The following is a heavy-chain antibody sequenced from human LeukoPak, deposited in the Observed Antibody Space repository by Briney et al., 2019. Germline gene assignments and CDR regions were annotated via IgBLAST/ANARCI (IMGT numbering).Heavy chain of an antibody. J-gene: IGHJ6*03. CDR3: VRDGSTSSSPRGYMDV. CDR2: IIPIFGTA. V-gene: IGHV1-69*05. Sequence: ASVKVSCKASGGTFSSYAISWVRQAPGQGLEWMGGIIPIFGTANYAQKLQGRVTMTTDTSTSTAYMELRSLRSDDTAVYYCVRDGSTSSSPRGYMDVWGKGTTVTVSS. CDR1: GGTFSSYA. D-gene: IGHD2-2*01.